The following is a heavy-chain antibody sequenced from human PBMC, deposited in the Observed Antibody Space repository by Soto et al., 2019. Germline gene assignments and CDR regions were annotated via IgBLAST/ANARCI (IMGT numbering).Heavy chain of an antibody. CDR3: AKDSRPSAAGIHRPHRNALLDY. V-gene: IGHV3-23*01. D-gene: IGHD6-13*01. J-gene: IGHJ4*02. Sequence: PGGSLRLSCAASGLTFSSYAMSWVRQAPGKGLEWVSAISGSGGSTYYADSVKGRFTISRDNSKNTLYLQMNSLRAEDTAVYYCAKDSRPSAAGIHRPHRNALLDYWGQGTLVTVSS. CDR2: ISGSGGST. CDR1: GLTFSSYA.